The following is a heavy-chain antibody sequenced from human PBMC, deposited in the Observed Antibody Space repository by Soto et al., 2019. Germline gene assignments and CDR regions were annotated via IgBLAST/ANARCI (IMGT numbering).Heavy chain of an antibody. D-gene: IGHD4-17*01. J-gene: IGHJ6*02. CDR1: GGTFSSYA. CDR3: ARLFPDYCDYVSNYSYGMDV. CDR2: IIPIFGTA. V-gene: IGHV1-69*01. Sequence: QVQLVQSGAEVKKPGSSVKVSCKASGGTFSSYAISWVRQAPGQGLEWMGGIIPIFGTANYAQTFQGRVTITADESTSTAYMERSSLRSEDTTVYYCARLFPDYCDYVSNYSYGMDVWGQGTTVTVSS.